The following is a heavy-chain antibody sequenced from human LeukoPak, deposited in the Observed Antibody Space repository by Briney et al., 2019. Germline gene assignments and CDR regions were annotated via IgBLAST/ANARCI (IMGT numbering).Heavy chain of an antibody. CDR1: GFTFSSYW. D-gene: IGHD3-22*01. V-gene: IGHV3-9*03. J-gene: IGHJ4*02. CDR2: ISWNSGSI. Sequence: GGSLRLSCAASGFTFSSYWMHWVRQAPGKGLEWVSGISWNSGSIGYADSVKDRFTISRDNAKNSLYLQMNSLRAEDMALYYCAKVATRYYDSSGYYSHYFDYWGQGTLVTVSS. CDR3: AKVATRYYDSSGYYSHYFDY.